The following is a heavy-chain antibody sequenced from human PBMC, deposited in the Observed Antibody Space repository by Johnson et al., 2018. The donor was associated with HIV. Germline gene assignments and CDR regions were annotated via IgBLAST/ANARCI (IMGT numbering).Heavy chain of an antibody. Sequence: VQLVESGGGLIQPGESLRLSCEASGFTVNKNYMNWVRKTHGKGLEWVSVIYSGDSTYYADSVKGRFTISRDNSKNTLYLQMNSLRADDTAVYYCARAYSYGAFDIWGQGTRVTVSS. V-gene: IGHV3-53*01. D-gene: IGHD5-18*01. CDR3: ARAYSYGAFDI. J-gene: IGHJ3*02. CDR2: IYSGDST. CDR1: GFTVNKNY.